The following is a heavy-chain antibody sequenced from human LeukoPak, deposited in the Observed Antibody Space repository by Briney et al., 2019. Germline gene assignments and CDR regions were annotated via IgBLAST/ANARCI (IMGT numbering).Heavy chain of an antibody. Sequence: GASVKVSCKASGYTFTGYYMHWVRQAPGQGLEWMGWINPNSGGTNYARKFQGRVTMTRDTSISTAYMELSRLRSDDTAVYYCAREIVGATPAGYWGQGTLVTVSS. D-gene: IGHD1-26*01. CDR2: INPNSGGT. V-gene: IGHV1-2*02. CDR1: GYTFTGYY. CDR3: AREIVGATPAGY. J-gene: IGHJ4*02.